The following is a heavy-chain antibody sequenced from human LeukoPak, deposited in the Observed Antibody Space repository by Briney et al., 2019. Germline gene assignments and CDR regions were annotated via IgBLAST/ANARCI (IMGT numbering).Heavy chain of an antibody. CDR3: ARDPGDEDY. CDR2: ISSSSSYI. D-gene: IGHD2-21*02. Sequence: AGGSLRLSCAASGFTFDDYAMHWVRQAPGKGLEWVSSISSSSSYIYYADSVKGRFTISRDNAKNSLYLQMNSLRAEGTAVYYCARDPGDEDYWGQGTLVTVSS. V-gene: IGHV3-21*01. CDR1: GFTFDDYA. J-gene: IGHJ4*02.